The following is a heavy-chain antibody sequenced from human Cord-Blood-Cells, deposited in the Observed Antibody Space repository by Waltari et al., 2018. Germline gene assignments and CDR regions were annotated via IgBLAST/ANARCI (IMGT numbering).Heavy chain of an antibody. J-gene: IGHJ4*02. Sequence: QVQLQESGPGLVKPSETLSLTCPVSGGSISSHYWSWIRQPPGKGLEWIGYIYYSGSTNYNPSLKSRVTISVDTSKNQFSLKLSSVTAADTAVYYCARDRYSSGTFDYWGQGTLVTVSS. CDR3: ARDRYSSGTFDY. CDR1: GGSISSHY. CDR2: IYYSGST. D-gene: IGHD3-22*01. V-gene: IGHV4-59*11.